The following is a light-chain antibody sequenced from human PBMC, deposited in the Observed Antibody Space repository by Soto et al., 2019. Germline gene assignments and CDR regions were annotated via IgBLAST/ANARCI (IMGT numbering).Light chain of an antibody. Sequence: LLTQSPVTLSSSPGERAPLSCRASQSFRSLLAWYQQKPGQAPRLLIYDAYNRATGIPPRFSGSGSGTDFTLTISSLEPEDSAVYYCQQRHMWPITFGQGTRREIK. CDR2: DAY. J-gene: IGKJ5*01. V-gene: IGKV3-11*01. CDR3: QQRHMWPIT. CDR1: QSFRSL.